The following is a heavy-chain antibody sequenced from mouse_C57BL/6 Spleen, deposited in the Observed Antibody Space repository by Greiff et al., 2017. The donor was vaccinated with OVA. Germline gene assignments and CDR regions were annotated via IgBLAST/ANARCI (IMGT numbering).Heavy chain of an antibody. CDR3: AGYDGYSDAMDY. CDR1: GFSLTSYG. J-gene: IGHJ4*01. V-gene: IGHV2-2*01. Sequence: QVQLQQSGPGLVQPSQSLSITCTVSGFSLTSYGVHWVRQSPGKGLEWLGVIWSGGSTDYNAAFLSRLSISKDNSKSQVFFKMNSLQADDTAIYYCAGYDGYSDAMDYWGQGTSVTVSS. D-gene: IGHD2-3*01. CDR2: IWSGGST.